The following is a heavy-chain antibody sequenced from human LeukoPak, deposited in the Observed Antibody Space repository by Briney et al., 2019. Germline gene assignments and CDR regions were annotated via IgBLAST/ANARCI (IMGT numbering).Heavy chain of an antibody. D-gene: IGHD3-16*02. V-gene: IGHV3-30-3*02. CDR3: AKSYDYVWGSYRAPPLY. CDR2: MSYDGNSK. CDR1: GFTFSSYT. J-gene: IGHJ4*02. Sequence: GRSLRLSRAASGFTFSSYTMHWVRQAPGKGLEWVALMSYDGNSKYYTDSVKGRFTISRDNSKNTLYLQMSSLRAEDTAVYYCAKSYDYVWGSYRAPPLYWGQGTLVTVSS.